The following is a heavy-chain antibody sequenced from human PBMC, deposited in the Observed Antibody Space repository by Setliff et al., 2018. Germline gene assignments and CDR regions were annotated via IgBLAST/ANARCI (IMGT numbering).Heavy chain of an antibody. V-gene: IGHV1-18*01. CDR2: INPYNGDT. D-gene: IGHD1-1*01. Sequence: GASVKVSCKASGYGFTSYGISWVRQAPGQGLEWMGWINPYNGDTSYTQKLQDRVTMTTDISTSTAFMELRSLTSDDTAIYYCARDTYNPNWYGDRSFEYWGQGTLVTVSS. CDR3: ARDTYNPNWYGDRSFEY. CDR1: GYGFTSYG. J-gene: IGHJ4*02.